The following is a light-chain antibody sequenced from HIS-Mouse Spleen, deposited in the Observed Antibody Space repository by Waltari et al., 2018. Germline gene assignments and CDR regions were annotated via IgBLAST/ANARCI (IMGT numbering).Light chain of an antibody. CDR2: AAS. Sequence: EIVLTQSPGTLSLSQGERATLSCRASQSVSSSYLALYQQKPGQAPRLLIYAASSMATGIPDRFIVSGSGTDFTLTISRLEPEDFAVYYCQQYGSSPPALTFGGGTNVEIK. CDR3: QQYGSSPPALT. J-gene: IGKJ4*01. CDR1: QSVSSSY. V-gene: IGKV3-20*01.